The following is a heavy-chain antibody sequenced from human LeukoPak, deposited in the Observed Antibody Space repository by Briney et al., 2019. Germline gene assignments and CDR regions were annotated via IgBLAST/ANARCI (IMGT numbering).Heavy chain of an antibody. CDR2: IYSGGST. D-gene: IGHD4-17*01. CDR1: GFTVSSNY. CDR3: ARVGDYGDYAFDY. J-gene: IGHJ4*02. Sequence: GGSLRLSCAASGFTVSSNYMSWVRQAPGKGLEWVSVIYSGGSTYYADSVKGRFTISRDNSKNTLCLQMNSLRAEDTAVYYCARVGDYGDYAFDYWGQGTLVTVSS. V-gene: IGHV3-66*02.